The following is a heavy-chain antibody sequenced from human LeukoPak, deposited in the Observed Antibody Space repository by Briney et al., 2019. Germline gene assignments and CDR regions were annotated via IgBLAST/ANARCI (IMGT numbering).Heavy chain of an antibody. CDR1: GGSFSGYY. Sequence: SETLSLTCAVYGGSFSGYYWSWIRQPPGKELEWIGEINHSGSTNYNPSLKSRVTISVDTSKNQFSLKLSSVTAADTAVYYCTSGDGYHNIFDYWGQGTLVTVSS. CDR3: TSGDGYHNIFDY. D-gene: IGHD5-24*01. CDR2: INHSGST. J-gene: IGHJ4*02. V-gene: IGHV4-34*01.